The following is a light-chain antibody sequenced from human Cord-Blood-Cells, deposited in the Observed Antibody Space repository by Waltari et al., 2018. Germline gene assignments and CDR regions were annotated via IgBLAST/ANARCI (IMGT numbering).Light chain of an antibody. J-gene: IGLJ2*01. V-gene: IGLV3-21*04. CDR2: YDS. Sequence: SYVLTQPPPVSVAPGKTARITCGGNNIGSKSGHWYQQKPGQAPVLVIYYDSDRPSGIPERFSGSNSGNTATLTISRVEAGDEADYYCQVWDSSSDHVVFGGGTKLTVL. CDR1: NIGSKS. CDR3: QVWDSSSDHVV.